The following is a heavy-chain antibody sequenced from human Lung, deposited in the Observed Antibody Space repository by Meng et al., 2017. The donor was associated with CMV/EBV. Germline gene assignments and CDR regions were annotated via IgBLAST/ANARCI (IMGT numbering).Heavy chain of an antibody. D-gene: IGHD3-16*01. CDR2: MSGSGSMM. V-gene: IGHV3-23*01. CDR1: GFIFSNYA. Sequence: SXXASGFIFSNYAMSWVRQAPGKGLEWISFMSGSGSMMFYVDSVRGRFTISRDSSKNTLYLQMNSLRAEDTAVYYCAKKGGDGALHYFDYWGQGTLVTVSS. J-gene: IGHJ4*02. CDR3: AKKGGDGALHYFDY.